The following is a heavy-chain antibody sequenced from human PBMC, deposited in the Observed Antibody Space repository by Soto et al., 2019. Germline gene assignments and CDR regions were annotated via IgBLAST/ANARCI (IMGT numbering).Heavy chain of an antibody. Sequence: QVQLVQSGAEVKKPGASVKVSCKASGYTFTSYGISWVRQAPGQGLEWMGWISAYNGNTNYARKLQGRVTMTTDTXTXTAYMELRSLRSDDTAVYYCARVPDYGRSPNYGMDVWGQGTTVTVSS. CDR1: GYTFTSYG. D-gene: IGHD4-17*01. CDR2: ISAYNGNT. V-gene: IGHV1-18*01. J-gene: IGHJ6*02. CDR3: ARVPDYGRSPNYGMDV.